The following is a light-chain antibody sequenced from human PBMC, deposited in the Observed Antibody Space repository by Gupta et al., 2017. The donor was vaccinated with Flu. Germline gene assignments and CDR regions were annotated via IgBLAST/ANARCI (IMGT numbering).Light chain of an antibody. CDR2: EDK. CDR1: CGSIGCQY. V-gene: IGLV6-57*03. CDR3: QSDDTASRWV. Sequence: TLSCTRSCGSIGCQYVEWYRQHPGRGPTTVIYEDKRRHSRGPDRVSGSSDISSNTATLTISGLGREDEADYYCQSDDTASRWVFGGGTRVTAL. J-gene: IGLJ3*02.